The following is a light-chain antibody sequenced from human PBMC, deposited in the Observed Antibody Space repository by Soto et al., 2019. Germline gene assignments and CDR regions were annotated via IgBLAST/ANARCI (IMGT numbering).Light chain of an antibody. J-gene: IGKJ2*01. CDR2: DGS. CDR1: QTINRW. Sequence: DIQMTQSPATLSASLGDRVTITCRASQTINRWLAWYQQKPRKAPKLLIYDGSTFQSGVPSRFSGSGSGTEFTLTISSLQPDDVATYYCQQYNALWYTFGQGTKV. V-gene: IGKV1-5*01. CDR3: QQYNALWYT.